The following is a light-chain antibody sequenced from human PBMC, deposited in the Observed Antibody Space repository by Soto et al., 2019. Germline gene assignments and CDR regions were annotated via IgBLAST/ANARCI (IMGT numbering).Light chain of an antibody. CDR3: QQANSFPRT. J-gene: IGKJ1*01. V-gene: IGKV1D-12*01. CDR2: AAS. CDR1: PGISSW. Sequence: DILMTQSPSSVSACVGVRVIITGRASPGISSWLAWYQQKSGRAPKLLISAASTLQSGVPSRFSGSVSGPDFTLTISSPQPEDAATYYCQQANSFPRTFGQGTKVDIK.